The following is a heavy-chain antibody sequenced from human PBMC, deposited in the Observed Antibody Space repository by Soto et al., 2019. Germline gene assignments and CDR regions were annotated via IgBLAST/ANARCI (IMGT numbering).Heavy chain of an antibody. J-gene: IGHJ6*02. Sequence: PRLSCAASGFTFSSYAMHWVRQAPGKGLEWVAVISYDGSNKYYADSVKGRFTISRDNSKNTLYLQMNSLRAEDTTVYYCARGVAAFYGTTTIDYYYYGMDVWGQGPTFTVSS. CDR1: GFTFSSYA. CDR2: ISYDGSNK. D-gene: IGHD6-19*01. V-gene: IGHV3-30-3*01. CDR3: ARGVAAFYGTTTIDYYYYGMDV.